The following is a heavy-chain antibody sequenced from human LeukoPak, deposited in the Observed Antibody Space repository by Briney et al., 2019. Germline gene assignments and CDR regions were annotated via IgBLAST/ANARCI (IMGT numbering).Heavy chain of an antibody. CDR3: ARDKYSSSWGGDWFDP. V-gene: IGHV4-38-2*02. CDR1: GYSISSGYY. Sequence: SETLSLTCAVSGYSISSGYYWGWIRQPPGKGLEWIGSIYHSGSTYYNPSPKSRVTISVDTSKNQFSLKLSSVTAADTAVYYCARDKYSSSWGGDWFDPWGQGTLVTVSS. CDR2: IYHSGST. D-gene: IGHD6-13*01. J-gene: IGHJ5*02.